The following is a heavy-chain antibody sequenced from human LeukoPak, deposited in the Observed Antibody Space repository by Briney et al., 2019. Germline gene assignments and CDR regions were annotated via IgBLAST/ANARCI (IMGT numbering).Heavy chain of an antibody. J-gene: IGHJ4*02. D-gene: IGHD3-22*01. CDR1: GFTFSSYA. V-gene: IGHV3-30*04. CDR2: ISYDGSNK. CDR3: ARDPRWAPNDSRGYFTY. Sequence: VGSLRLSCAASGFTFSSYAMHWVRQAPGKGLEWVAVISYDGSNKYYADSVKGRFTISRDNSKNTLYLQMNSLRAEDTAVYYCARDPRWAPNDSRGYFTYWGQGSLLSLSS.